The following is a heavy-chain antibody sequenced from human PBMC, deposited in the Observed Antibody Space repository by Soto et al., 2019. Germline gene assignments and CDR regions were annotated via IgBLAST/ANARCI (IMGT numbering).Heavy chain of an antibody. CDR1: GLTFNNAW. J-gene: IGHJ4*02. Sequence: EVQLVESGGGLVKPGEFLRLSCAVSGLTFNNAWMNWVRQAPVKGLEWVGRIKSKSDGGTIDYGTPVKGRFTISRDDSKNTLYLQLNSLKTEDTAVYYCTTAHPRGPDYWGQGTLVTVSS. CDR3: TTAHPRGPDY. CDR2: IKSKSDGGTI. D-gene: IGHD3-10*01. V-gene: IGHV3-15*07.